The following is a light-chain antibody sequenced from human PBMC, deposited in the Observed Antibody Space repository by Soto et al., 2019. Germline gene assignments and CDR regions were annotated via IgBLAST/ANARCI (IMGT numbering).Light chain of an antibody. V-gene: IGKV1-5*01. Sequence: DIQMTQSPSTLSASAGDRVTITCRASQTISNWLAWYQQKPGKAPKLLLYDDSIVESGVPSRLSGSGSETEFTLTINRLLADDFATYYCQQYRTYMWTFGQGTKVEIK. CDR2: DDS. CDR1: QTISNW. J-gene: IGKJ1*01. CDR3: QQYRTYMWT.